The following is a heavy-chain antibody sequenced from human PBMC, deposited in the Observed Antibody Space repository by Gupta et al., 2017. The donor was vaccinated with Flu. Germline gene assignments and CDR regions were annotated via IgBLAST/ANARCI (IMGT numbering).Heavy chain of an antibody. CDR3: ASVRRRNYYFDY. J-gene: IGHJ4*02. D-gene: IGHD4-17*01. CDR2: IKTKTDGGTT. V-gene: IGHV3-15*01. CDR1: GFTFSNAW. Sequence: EVQLVESGGGLVKPGGSLRLSCAASGFTFSNAWMNWVRQAPGKGLEWVGRIKTKTDGGTTDYAAHVKGRFTISRDDSRNTLYLKMNSLRTDDTAVDFGASVRRRNYYFDYWGQGTLRTVSS.